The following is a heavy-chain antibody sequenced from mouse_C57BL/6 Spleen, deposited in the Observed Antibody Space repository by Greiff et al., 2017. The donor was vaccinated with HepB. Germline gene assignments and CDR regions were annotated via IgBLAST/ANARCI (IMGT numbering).Heavy chain of an antibody. CDR1: GFSLTSYG. Sequence: QVQLQQSGPGLVQPSQSLSITCTVSGFSLTSYGVHWVRQSPGKGLEWLGVIWSGGSTDYNAAFISRLSISKDNSKSQVFFKMNSLQADDTAIYYCARKGDDYDYYYAMDYWGQGTSVTVSS. J-gene: IGHJ4*01. V-gene: IGHV2-2*01. CDR3: ARKGDDYDYYYAMDY. CDR2: IWSGGST. D-gene: IGHD2-4*01.